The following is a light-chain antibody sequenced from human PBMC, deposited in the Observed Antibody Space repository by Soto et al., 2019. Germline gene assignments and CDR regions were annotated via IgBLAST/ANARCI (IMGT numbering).Light chain of an antibody. V-gene: IGKV1-5*03. CDR2: KAS. J-gene: IGKJ1*01. CDR3: QQYCSSSTWT. Sequence: DIQMTQSPSTLSASVGDRVTITCRASQSISSWLAWYQQKPGKAPKLLIYKASSLETGVPSRFSGSGSGTEFTLIISSLQPDDFASYYCQQYCSSSTWTFGQGTKVEIK. CDR1: QSISSW.